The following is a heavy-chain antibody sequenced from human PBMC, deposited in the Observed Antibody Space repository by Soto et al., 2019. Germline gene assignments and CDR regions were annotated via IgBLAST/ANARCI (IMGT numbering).Heavy chain of an antibody. J-gene: IGHJ6*02. CDR2: INHSGST. CDR1: GGSFSGYY. CDR3: ARGSIRGVITSVYYYYYGMDV. Sequence: ETLSLTCAVYGGSFSGYYWSWIRQPPGKGLEWIGEINHSGSTNYNPSLKSRVTISVDTSKNQFSLKLSSVTAADTAVYYCARGSIRGVITSVYYYYYGMDVWGQGTTVTVSS. D-gene: IGHD3-10*01. V-gene: IGHV4-34*01.